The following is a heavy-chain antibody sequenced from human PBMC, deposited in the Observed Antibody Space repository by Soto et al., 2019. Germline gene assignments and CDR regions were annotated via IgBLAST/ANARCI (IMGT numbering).Heavy chain of an antibody. CDR3: ARGGTYYYDSSGYSLDAFDI. V-gene: IGHV1-46*03. D-gene: IGHD3-22*01. CDR2: INPSGGST. J-gene: IGHJ3*02. CDR1: GYTFTSYY. Sequence: GASVKVSCKASGYTFTSYYMHWVRQAPGQGLEWMGIINPSGGSTSYAQKFQGRVTMTRDTSTSTVYMELSSLRSEDTAVYYCARGGTYYYDSSGYSLDAFDIWGQGTMVTVSS.